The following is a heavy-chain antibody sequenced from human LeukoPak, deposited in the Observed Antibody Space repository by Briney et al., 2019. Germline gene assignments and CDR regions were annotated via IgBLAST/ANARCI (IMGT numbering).Heavy chain of an antibody. Sequence: SETLSLTCTVSGGSISSGSYYWSWIRQPAGKGLEWIGRIYTSGSTNYNPSLKSRVTISVDTSKNQFSLKLSSVTAADTAVYYCARVSVVVPAALRLDYWGQGTLVTVSS. CDR2: IYTSGST. J-gene: IGHJ4*02. D-gene: IGHD2-2*02. V-gene: IGHV4-61*02. CDR1: GGSISSGSYY. CDR3: ARVSVVVPAALRLDY.